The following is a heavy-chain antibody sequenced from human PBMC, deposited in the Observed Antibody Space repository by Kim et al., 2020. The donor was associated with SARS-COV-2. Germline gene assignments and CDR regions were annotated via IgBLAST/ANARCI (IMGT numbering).Heavy chain of an antibody. Sequence: SETLSLTCAVSGGSISSSKWWSWVRQPPGKGLEWIGEIYHSGITTYNPSLESRVTISVDKSKNQFSLKLRSVTAADTAVYYCARRQDYGDYAFDAFDIWGQGTMVTVSS. V-gene: IGHV4-4*02. D-gene: IGHD4-17*01. J-gene: IGHJ3*02. CDR1: GGSISSSKW. CDR2: IYHSGIT. CDR3: ARRQDYGDYAFDAFDI.